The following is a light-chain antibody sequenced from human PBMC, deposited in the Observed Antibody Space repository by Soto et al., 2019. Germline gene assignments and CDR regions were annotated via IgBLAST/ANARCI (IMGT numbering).Light chain of an antibody. CDR2: AAS. J-gene: IGKJ1*01. CDR3: QQLNSYPRT. Sequence: DIPLTQSPSFLSASVGDRVTITCRASQGMSSYLAWYQQKPGKAPKLLIYAASTLQSGVPSRFSGSGSGTELTLTISSLQPEDFATSYCQQLNSYPRTFGQGTKVEIK. V-gene: IGKV1-9*01. CDR1: QGMSSY.